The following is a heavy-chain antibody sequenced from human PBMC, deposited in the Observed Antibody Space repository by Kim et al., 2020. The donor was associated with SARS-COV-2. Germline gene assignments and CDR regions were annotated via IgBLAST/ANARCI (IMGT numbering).Heavy chain of an antibody. J-gene: IGHJ4*02. CDR3: ARGYASGSYFNY. D-gene: IGHD3-10*01. CDR2: INQGGDT. CDR1: GGSFSGHY. Sequence: SETLSLTCTVYGGSFSGHYWSWIRQPPGKGLEWIGEINQGGDTNYYPSLKSRVTISLDTSKNQFSLKLSSLTAADTAVYYCARGYASGSYFNYWGQGTLVTVSS. V-gene: IGHV4-34*01.